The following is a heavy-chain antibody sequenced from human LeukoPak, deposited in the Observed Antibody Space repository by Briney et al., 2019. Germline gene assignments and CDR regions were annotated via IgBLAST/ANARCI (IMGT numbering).Heavy chain of an antibody. J-gene: IGHJ4*02. D-gene: IGHD3-22*01. V-gene: IGHV1-2*06. CDR2: INPNSGGT. CDR3: ARVGYYYDSSGYYNFDY. CDR1: GYTFTGYY. Sequence: ASVKVSCMASGYTFTGYYMHWVRQAPGQGLEWMGRINPNSGGTNYAQKFQGRVTMTRDTSISTAYMELSRLRSDDTAVYYCARVGYYYDSSGYYNFDYWGQGTLVTVSS.